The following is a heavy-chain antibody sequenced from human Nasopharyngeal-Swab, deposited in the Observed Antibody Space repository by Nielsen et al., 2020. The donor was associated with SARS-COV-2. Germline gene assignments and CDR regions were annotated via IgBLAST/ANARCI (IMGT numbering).Heavy chain of an antibody. CDR2: IYSGGST. Sequence: GESLKISCAASGFTVSSNYMSWVRQAPGKGLEWVSVIYSGGSTYYADSVKGRFTISRDNSKTTLYLQMNSLRAEDTAVYYCARARGALPFADAFDIWGQGTMVTVSS. V-gene: IGHV3-53*01. D-gene: IGHD1-26*01. J-gene: IGHJ3*02. CDR1: GFTVSSNY. CDR3: ARARGALPFADAFDI.